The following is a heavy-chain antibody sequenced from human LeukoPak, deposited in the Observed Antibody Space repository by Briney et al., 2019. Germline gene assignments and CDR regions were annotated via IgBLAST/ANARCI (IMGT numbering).Heavy chain of an antibody. CDR2: INPSDGST. D-gene: IGHD1-26*01. V-gene: IGHV1-46*01. Sequence: ASVKVSRKASGYRFTSFHMHWVRLAPGQGLEWMGIINPSDGSTTYAQKFQGRVTMTRDTSTTTVYMELSSLTSEDTAVYYCAKWKSGSLFDYWGQGTLVTVSS. CDR1: GYRFTSFH. J-gene: IGHJ4*02. CDR3: AKWKSGSLFDY.